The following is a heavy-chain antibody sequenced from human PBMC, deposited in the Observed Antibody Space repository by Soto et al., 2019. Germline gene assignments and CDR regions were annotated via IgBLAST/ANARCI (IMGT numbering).Heavy chain of an antibody. J-gene: IGHJ4*02. Sequence: QITLKESGPTLVRPAQTLTLTCDFSGFSLSTYHMGVAWIRQPAGKALEWLALIYWDDDKRYSPSLKDRLAISKGTSSNQVVLTITNMDPGDTATYFCAHAGDYDLLTFDHWGPGTLVTVSS. D-gene: IGHD4-17*01. CDR1: GFSLSTYHMG. CDR3: AHAGDYDLLTFDH. V-gene: IGHV2-5*02. CDR2: IYWDDDK.